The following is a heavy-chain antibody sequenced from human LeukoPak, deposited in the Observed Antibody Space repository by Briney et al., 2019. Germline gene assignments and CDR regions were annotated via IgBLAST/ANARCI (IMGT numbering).Heavy chain of an antibody. J-gene: IGHJ4*02. V-gene: IGHV3-66*01. CDR2: IYSGGTT. Sequence: PGGSLRLSCAASGFTVSTNYMNWVRQAPGKGLEWISVIYSGGTTYQADSVKGRFTTSRDNSKNTLYLQMNSLRAEDTAVYYCARGRGTLGADFDYWGQGTLVTVPS. CDR3: ARGRGTLGADFDY. D-gene: IGHD1-26*01. CDR1: GFTVSTNY.